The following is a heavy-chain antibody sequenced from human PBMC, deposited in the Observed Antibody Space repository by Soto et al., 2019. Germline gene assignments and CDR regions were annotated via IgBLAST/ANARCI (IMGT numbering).Heavy chain of an antibody. CDR2: IRTKTNNYAT. V-gene: IGHV3-73*01. D-gene: IGHD3-3*02. CDR1: GFTFSDSA. CDR3: TSSIFGVIVTRNY. Sequence: GGSLRLSCAASGFTFSDSAIHWVRQASGKGLEWVGRIRTKTNNYATSYAASLKDRLTISRDDSKNTAYLQMNSLKTEDTAVYYCTSSIFGVIVTRNYWGRGALVTVSS. J-gene: IGHJ4*02.